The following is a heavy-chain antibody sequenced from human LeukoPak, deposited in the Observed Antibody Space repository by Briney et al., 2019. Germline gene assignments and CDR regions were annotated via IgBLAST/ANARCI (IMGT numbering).Heavy chain of an antibody. Sequence: PSETLSLTCTVSGGSISSYYWSWIRQPPGKGLEWIGYIYYSGSTNYNPSLKSRVTISVDTSKNQFSLKLSSVTAADTVVYYCARDMSFDYWGQGTLVTVSS. CDR3: ARDMSFDY. CDR1: GGSISSYY. V-gene: IGHV4-59*01. J-gene: IGHJ4*02. CDR2: IYYSGST. D-gene: IGHD3-16*01.